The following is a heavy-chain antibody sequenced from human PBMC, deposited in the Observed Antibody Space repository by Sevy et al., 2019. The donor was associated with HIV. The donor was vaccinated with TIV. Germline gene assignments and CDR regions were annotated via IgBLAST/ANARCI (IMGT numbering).Heavy chain of an antibody. J-gene: IGHJ4*02. D-gene: IGHD4-17*01. CDR1: AGSISSYY. V-gene: IGHV4-59*01. CDR3: YMTTADESGY. CDR2: IYYSGST. Sequence: SETLSLTCTVSAGSISSYYWSWIRQPPGKGLEWIGYIYYSGSTNYNPSLKSRVTISVDTSKNQFSLKLSSVTAADTAVYYCYMTTADESGYWGQGTLVTVSS.